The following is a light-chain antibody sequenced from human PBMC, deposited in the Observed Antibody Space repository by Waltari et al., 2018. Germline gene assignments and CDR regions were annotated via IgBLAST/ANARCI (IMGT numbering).Light chain of an antibody. J-gene: IGKJ1*01. CDR3: QQYNDRPRT. CDR1: PSVSSN. Sequence: EIVMTQSPATLSVSPGERATLSCRASPSVSSNLAWYQQKPGQSPRLLIYGASTRATGSAARVSGSGSGTEFTLTISSLQSEDFALYYCQQYNDRPRTFGQGTKVEI. V-gene: IGKV3-15*01. CDR2: GAS.